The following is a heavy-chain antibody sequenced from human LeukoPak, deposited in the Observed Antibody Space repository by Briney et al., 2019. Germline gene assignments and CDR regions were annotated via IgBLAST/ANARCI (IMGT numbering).Heavy chain of an antibody. CDR1: GGSMRSHY. V-gene: IGHV4-59*08. Sequence: SETLSLTCTVSGGSMRSHYWKWIRQPPGTGLEWIGYISYTGSTNYNPSLMSRLTMSVDTSNHHFSVRLSSVTAADTAVYYCVRSAFYDSSRFDAFDIWGQGTPVTVSS. J-gene: IGHJ3*02. CDR3: VRSAFYDSSRFDAFDI. CDR2: ISYTGST. D-gene: IGHD3-22*01.